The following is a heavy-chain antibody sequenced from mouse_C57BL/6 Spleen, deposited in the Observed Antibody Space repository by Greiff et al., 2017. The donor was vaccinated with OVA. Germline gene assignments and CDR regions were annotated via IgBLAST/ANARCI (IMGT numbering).Heavy chain of an antibody. CDR3: ARSGITTVVGFDY. V-gene: IGHV1-82*01. CDR1: GYAFSSSW. J-gene: IGHJ2*01. D-gene: IGHD1-1*01. CDR2: IYPGDGDS. Sequence: VQVVESGPELVKPGASVKISCKASGYAFSSSWMNWVKQRPGKGLEWIGRIYPGDGDSNYNGKFKGKATLTADKTSSTAYMQLSSLTSEDSAVYFCARSGITTVVGFDYWGQGTTLTVSS.